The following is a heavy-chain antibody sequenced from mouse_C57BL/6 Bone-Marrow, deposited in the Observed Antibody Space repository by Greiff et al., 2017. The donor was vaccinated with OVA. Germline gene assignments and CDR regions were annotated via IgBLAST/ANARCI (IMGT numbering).Heavy chain of an antibody. CDR1: GFNIKDDY. Sequence: LVESGAELVRPGASVKLSCTASGFNIKDDYMHWVKQRPEQGLEWIGWIDPENGDTEYASKFQGKATITADTSSNTAYLQLSSLTSEDTAVYYCTIYYYGSNYFDYWGQGTTLTVSS. CDR3: TIYYYGSNYFDY. D-gene: IGHD1-1*01. J-gene: IGHJ2*01. V-gene: IGHV14-4*01. CDR2: IDPENGDT.